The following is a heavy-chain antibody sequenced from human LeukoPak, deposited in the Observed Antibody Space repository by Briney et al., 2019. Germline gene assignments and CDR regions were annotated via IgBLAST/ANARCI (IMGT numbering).Heavy chain of an antibody. J-gene: IGHJ5*02. V-gene: IGHV4-59*08. D-gene: IGHD3-16*01. CDR2: IYSSGST. CDR1: GGSINNYY. Sequence: PSETLSLTCTVSGGSINNYYWSWIRQPPGKGLAWIGYIYSSGSTNYNPSLKSRVIISVDTSKNQFSLKLSSVTAADTAVYYCARRTLCCGERFDPWGQGTLVTVSS. CDR3: ARRTLCCGERFDP.